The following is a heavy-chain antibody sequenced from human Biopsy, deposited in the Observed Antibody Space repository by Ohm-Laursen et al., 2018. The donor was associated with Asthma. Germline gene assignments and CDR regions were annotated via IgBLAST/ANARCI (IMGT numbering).Heavy chain of an antibody. V-gene: IGHV4-59*07. J-gene: IGHJ4*02. D-gene: IGHD6-19*01. CDR1: GGSISSFY. CDR3: VRAVRNEQWLAPFDY. CDR2: VYWTGNT. Sequence: SDTLSLTCGVYGGSISSFYWSWIRQSPEKGLEWMGYVYWTGNTNYNPSLKSRITMSVDTSKNRMFLELTSVTAADTAIYYCVRAVRNEQWLAPFDYWGQGKPVTVSS.